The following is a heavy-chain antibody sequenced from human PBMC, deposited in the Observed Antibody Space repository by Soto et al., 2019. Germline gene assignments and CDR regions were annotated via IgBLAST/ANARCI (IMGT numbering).Heavy chain of an antibody. J-gene: IGHJ6*02. V-gene: IGHV4-34*01. CDR3: PRGDPDFWSGYYPLGYYGMDV. CDR2: INHSGSP. CDR1: GGSFSGYY. Sequence: NPSETLSLTCAVYGGSFSGYYWSWIRQPPGKGLEWIGEINHSGSPNYNPSLKSRVTISVDTSKNQLSLKLSSVTAADTPVYYYPRGDPDFWSGYYPLGYYGMDVWGQGTTVTVSS. D-gene: IGHD3-3*01.